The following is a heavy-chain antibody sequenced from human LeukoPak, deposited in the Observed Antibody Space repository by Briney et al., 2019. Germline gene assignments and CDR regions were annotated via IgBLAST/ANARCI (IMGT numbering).Heavy chain of an antibody. CDR3: ARGRPVRRYCSGGSCLDWFDP. CDR2: INPSGGST. CDR1: GYTFTSYY. J-gene: IGHJ5*02. V-gene: IGHV1-46*01. D-gene: IGHD2-15*01. Sequence: ASVKVSCKASGYTFTSYYMHWVRQAPGQGLEWMGIINPSGGSTSYAQKFQGRVTMTRDTSTGTVYMELSSLRSEDTAVYYCARGRPVRRYCSGGSCLDWFDPWGQGTLVTVSS.